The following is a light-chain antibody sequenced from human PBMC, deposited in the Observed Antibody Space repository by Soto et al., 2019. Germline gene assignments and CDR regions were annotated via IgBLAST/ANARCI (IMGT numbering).Light chain of an antibody. CDR3: QQVIRYPYT. CDR1: QGIGCY. J-gene: IGKJ2*01. CDR2: VAS. V-gene: IGKV1-9*01. Sequence: DIQLTQSPSFLSASVGDTVTITCLASQGIGCYLAWYQQKSGKAPNLLIYVASTLQNGVPSRFSGSGSGTLFTLTVSSLQPEDFATYYCQQVIRYPYTFGQGTKLEIK.